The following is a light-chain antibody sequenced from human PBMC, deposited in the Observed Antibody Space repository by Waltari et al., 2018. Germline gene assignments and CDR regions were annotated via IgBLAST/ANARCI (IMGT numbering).Light chain of an antibody. CDR3: QALGTGAWV. CDR1: IFGNKY. Sequence: SFELTQPPSVSMSPGQTASITCSGDIFGNKYASWYQHKPGQSPLLVIFQDTKRPSGIPGRFSGSKSGNAATLTISGTQAMDEADYYCQALGTGAWVFGGGTKLTVL. CDR2: QDT. J-gene: IGLJ3*02. V-gene: IGLV3-1*01.